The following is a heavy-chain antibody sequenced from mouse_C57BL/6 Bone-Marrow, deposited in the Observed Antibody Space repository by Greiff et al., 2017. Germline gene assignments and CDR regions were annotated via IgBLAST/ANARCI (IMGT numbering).Heavy chain of an antibody. CDR3: ARWGESVDD. V-gene: IGHV1-53*01. Sequence: QVQLQQPGTELVKPGASVKLSCKASGYTFTSYWMHWVKQRPGQGLEWIGNINPSNGGTNYNAKFKSKATLTVDKSSSTAYLHRSSLASEDTAVYYWARWGESVDDWGQGTTLTVSS. CDR1: GYTFTSYW. CDR2: INPSNGGT. J-gene: IGHJ2*01.